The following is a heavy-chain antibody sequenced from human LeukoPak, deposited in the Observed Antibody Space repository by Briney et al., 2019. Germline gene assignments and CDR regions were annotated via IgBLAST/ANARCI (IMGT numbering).Heavy chain of an antibody. CDR2: ISSSSSYT. Sequence: GGSLRLSCAASGFTFSDYYMSWIRQAPGKGLEWVSYISSSSSYTNSADSVKGRLTISRDNAKNSLYLQMNSLRAEDTAVYFCARLDAYNWDFDYWGQGTLVTVSS. D-gene: IGHD3-16*01. CDR1: GFTFSDYY. V-gene: IGHV3-11*03. CDR3: ARLDAYNWDFDY. J-gene: IGHJ4*02.